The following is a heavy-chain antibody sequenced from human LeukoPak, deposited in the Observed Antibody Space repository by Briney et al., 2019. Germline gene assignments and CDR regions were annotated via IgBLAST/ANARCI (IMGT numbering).Heavy chain of an antibody. V-gene: IGHV1-18*01. CDR2: ISAYNGNT. J-gene: IGHJ4*02. CDR1: GYTFTSYG. D-gene: IGHD3-22*01. Sequence: ASVKVSCKASGYTFTSYGISWVRQAPGQGLEWMGWISAYNGNTNYAQKLQGRVTMTTDTSTSTAYMELRSLRSDDTAVYYRARVRRYYYDSNGYYSLDYWGQGTLVTVSS. CDR3: ARVRRYYYDSNGYYSLDY.